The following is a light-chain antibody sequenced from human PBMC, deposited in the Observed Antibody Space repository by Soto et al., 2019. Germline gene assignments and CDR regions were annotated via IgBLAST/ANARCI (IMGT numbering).Light chain of an antibody. Sequence: EVVLTQSPGTLSLSPGERATLSCRASQSVISSYLAWYQQKPGQAPRLLIYGTSSRATGTPDRFSGSGSGTDFTLTISKLEPEDFAVYFCQQYSSSSYTFGQGTKLEIK. J-gene: IGKJ2*01. CDR2: GTS. CDR3: QQYSSSSYT. V-gene: IGKV3-20*01. CDR1: QSVISSY.